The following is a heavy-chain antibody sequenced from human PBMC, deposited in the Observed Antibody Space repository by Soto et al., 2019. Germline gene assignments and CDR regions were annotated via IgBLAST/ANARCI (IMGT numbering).Heavy chain of an antibody. J-gene: IGHJ4*02. CDR2: ITTSSSFR. V-gene: IGHV3-21*01. Sequence: GGSLRLSCAASGFTFNTYSMNWVRQAPGKGLEWVADITTSSSFRFYADSVKGRFTISRDDAKNSLYLQMNGLRVEDTGVYYCARDLGVALATLTLDSWGQGTLVTVSS. CDR1: GFTFNTYS. D-gene: IGHD2-15*01. CDR3: ARDLGVALATLTLDS.